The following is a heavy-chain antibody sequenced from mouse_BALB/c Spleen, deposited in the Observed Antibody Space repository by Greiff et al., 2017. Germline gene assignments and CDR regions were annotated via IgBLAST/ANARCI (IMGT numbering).Heavy chain of an antibody. V-gene: IGHV5-6*01. CDR2: ISSGGSYT. Sequence: EVQLVESGGDLVKPGGSLKLSCAASGFTFSSYGMSWVRQTPDKRLEWVATISSGGSYTYYPDSVKGRFTISRDNAKNTLYLQMNSLKSEDTAMYYCARPGDYDEGNYFDYWGQGTTLTVSS. D-gene: IGHD2-4*01. J-gene: IGHJ2*01. CDR3: ARPGDYDEGNYFDY. CDR1: GFTFSSYG.